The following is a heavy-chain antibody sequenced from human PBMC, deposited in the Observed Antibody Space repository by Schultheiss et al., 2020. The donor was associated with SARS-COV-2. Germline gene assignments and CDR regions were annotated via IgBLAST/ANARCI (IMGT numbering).Heavy chain of an antibody. CDR3: ARGSQDIVVVVAAPRYNWFDP. CDR1: GGSISSYY. CDR2: INHSGST. J-gene: IGHJ5*02. V-gene: IGHV4-34*01. D-gene: IGHD2-15*01. Sequence: GSLRLSCTVSGGSISSYYWSWIRQPPGKGLEWIGEINHSGSTNYNPSLKSRVTISVDTSKNQFSLKLSSVTAADTAVYYCARGSQDIVVVVAAPRYNWFDPWGQGTLVTVSS.